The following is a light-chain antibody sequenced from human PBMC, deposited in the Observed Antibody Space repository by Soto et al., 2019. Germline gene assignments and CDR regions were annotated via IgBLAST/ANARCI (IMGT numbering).Light chain of an antibody. CDR3: SSFARGDNPHVL. V-gene: IGLV2-8*01. CDR2: EDT. Sequence: QSALTQPPSASGSPGQSVTISCTGTSSDVAGSDYVSWYQQHPGKAPKLIIYEDTKRPAGVPDRFSGSKSGNTASLTVSGLQADDESYYYCSSFARGDNPHVLFGGGTKLTVL. CDR1: SSDVAGSDY. J-gene: IGLJ2*01.